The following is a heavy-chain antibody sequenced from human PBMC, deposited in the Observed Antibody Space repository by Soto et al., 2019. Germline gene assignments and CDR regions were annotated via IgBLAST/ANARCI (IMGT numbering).Heavy chain of an antibody. Sequence: SGPTLVNPTQTLTLTCTLSGFSLNTSGVGVGWIRQPPGKALEWLALIYWYADKRYSPSLKSRLTIAKDTSNNQVVLTMTNMDPVDTATYFCAHRLHPYYSDSSGYFFDHWGQGILVTVSS. D-gene: IGHD3-22*01. J-gene: IGHJ4*02. V-gene: IGHV2-5*01. CDR2: IYWYADK. CDR3: AHRLHPYYSDSSGYFFDH. CDR1: GFSLNTSGVG.